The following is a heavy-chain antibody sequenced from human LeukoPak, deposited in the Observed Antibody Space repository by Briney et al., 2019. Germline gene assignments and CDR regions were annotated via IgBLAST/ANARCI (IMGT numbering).Heavy chain of an antibody. CDR2: IYSGDST. Sequence: GGSLRLSCAASGFTVSSNYMSWVRQAPGKGLEWVSVIYSGDSTYYADSVKGRFTITRDNSNNTLYLQMDSLRAEDSAVFYCAKDLSGSFTLDYWGQGTLVTVSS. CDR1: GFTVSSNY. CDR3: AKDLSGSFTLDY. D-gene: IGHD1-26*01. V-gene: IGHV3-53*05. J-gene: IGHJ4*02.